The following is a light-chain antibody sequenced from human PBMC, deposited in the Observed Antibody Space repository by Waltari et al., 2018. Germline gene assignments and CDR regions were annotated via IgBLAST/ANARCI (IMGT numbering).Light chain of an antibody. V-gene: IGKV1-33*01. CDR1: QGITNW. J-gene: IGKJ1*01. CDR3: QQHDNSPRT. CDR2: RAS. Sequence: DIQMTQSPSSLSASVGDRLTITCRASQGITNWLAWYQHKPGKVPKLLISRASNLETGVPSRFSGSGSGTDFTLTISSLQPEDIATYYCQQHDNSPRTFGQGTKVEIK.